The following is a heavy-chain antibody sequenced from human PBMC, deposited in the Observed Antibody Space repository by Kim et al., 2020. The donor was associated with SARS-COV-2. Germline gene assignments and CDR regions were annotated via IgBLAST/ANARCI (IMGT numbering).Heavy chain of an antibody. CDR3: AKVGITMIVVVPYYFDY. J-gene: IGHJ4*02. V-gene: IGHV3-23*01. D-gene: IGHD3-22*01. CDR1: GFTFSSYA. Sequence: GGSLRLSCAASGFTFSSYAMSWVRQAPGKGLEWVSAISGSGGSTYYADSVKGRFTISRDNSKNTLYLQMNSLRAEDTAVYYCAKVGITMIVVVPYYFDYWGQGTLVTVSS. CDR2: ISGSGGST.